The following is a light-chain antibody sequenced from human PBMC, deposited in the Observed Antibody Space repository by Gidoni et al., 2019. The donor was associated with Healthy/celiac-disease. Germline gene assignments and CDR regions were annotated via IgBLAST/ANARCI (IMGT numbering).Light chain of an antibody. CDR3: MQALQTPCS. CDR2: LGS. V-gene: IGKV2-28*01. J-gene: IGKJ2*04. Sequence: DIVMPQSPLSLPVTPGEPASISCRSSQSLLHSNGYNYLDWYLQKQVQSPQLLIYLGSNRASGVPDRFSGSGSGTDFTLKISRVEAEDVGVYYCMQALQTPCSFGQGTKLEIK. CDR1: QSLLHSNGYNY.